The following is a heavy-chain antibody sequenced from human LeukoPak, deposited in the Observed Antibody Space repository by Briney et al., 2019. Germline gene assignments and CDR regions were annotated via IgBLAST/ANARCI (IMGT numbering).Heavy chain of an antibody. J-gene: IGHJ4*02. V-gene: IGHV3-7*01. D-gene: IGHD3-22*01. Sequence: GGSLRLSCAASGFTFSSYWMTWVRQAPGKGLEWVGNIKRDGSERYYVDSVKGRFTISRDNAKNSLYLQMNSLRAEDTAFYFCARRPYYYDSLDQWGQGTLVTVSS. CDR1: GFTFSSYW. CDR2: IKRDGSER. CDR3: ARRPYYYDSLDQ.